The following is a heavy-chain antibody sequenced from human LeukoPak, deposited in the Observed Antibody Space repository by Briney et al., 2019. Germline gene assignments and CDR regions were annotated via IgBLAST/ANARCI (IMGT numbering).Heavy chain of an antibody. J-gene: IGHJ4*02. CDR1: GFTFSTYA. V-gene: IGHV3-23*01. CDR2: IGGSGGGT. D-gene: IGHD3-10*01. CDR3: ARDGSGLLWHGNYFDY. Sequence: HPGGSLRLSCAASGFTFSTYAMSWVRQAPGKGLEWVSTIGGSGGGTYYAESVKGRFIISRDTSKNTLYLQMNSLRAEDTAVYYCARDGSGLLWHGNYFDYWGQGTLVTVSS.